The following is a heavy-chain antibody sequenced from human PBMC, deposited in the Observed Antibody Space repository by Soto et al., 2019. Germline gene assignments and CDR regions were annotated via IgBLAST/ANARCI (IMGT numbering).Heavy chain of an antibody. D-gene: IGHD4-4*01. J-gene: IGHJ5*02. CDR1: GGSISSYY. Sequence: PSDTLSLTCTVSGGSISSYYWSWIRQPPGKGLEWIGYIYYSGSTNYNPSLKSRVTISVDTSKNQFSLKLSSVTAADTAVYYCARGLQRPYWFDPWGQGTLVTVSA. CDR2: IYYSGST. CDR3: ARGLQRPYWFDP. V-gene: IGHV4-59*01.